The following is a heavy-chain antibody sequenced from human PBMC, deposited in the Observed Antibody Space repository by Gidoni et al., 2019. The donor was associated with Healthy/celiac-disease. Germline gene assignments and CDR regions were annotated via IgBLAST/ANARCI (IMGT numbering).Heavy chain of an antibody. J-gene: IGHJ4*02. CDR2: IRWNSGSI. CDR1: GFTFDDYA. CDR3: AKDLTIDFDY. D-gene: IGHD7-27*01. Sequence: EVQLVESGGGLVQPGRSLRLSCAASGFTFDDYAMHWVRQAPGKGLEWVSGIRWNSGSIGYADSVKGRFTISRDNAKNSLYLQMNSLRAEDTALYYCAKDLTIDFDYWGQGTLVTVSS. V-gene: IGHV3-9*01.